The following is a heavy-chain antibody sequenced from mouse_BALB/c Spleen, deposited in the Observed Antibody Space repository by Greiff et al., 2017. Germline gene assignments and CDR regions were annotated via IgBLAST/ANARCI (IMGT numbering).Heavy chain of an antibody. V-gene: IGHV1S132*01. CDR1: GYTFTSYW. CDR3: ARHGSSGALDY. D-gene: IGHD1-1*01. CDR2: IFPGSGTT. J-gene: IGHJ4*01. Sequence: QVQLMESGAELVKPGASVKLSCKTSGYTFTSYWMQWVKQRPGQGLGWIGEIFPGSGTTYYDEKFKGKATLTIDTSSSTAYMQLSSLTSEDSAVYFCARHGSSGALDYWGQGTSVTVSS.